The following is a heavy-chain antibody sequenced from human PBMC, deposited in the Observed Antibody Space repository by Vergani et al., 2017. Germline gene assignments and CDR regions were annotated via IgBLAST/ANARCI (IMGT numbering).Heavy chain of an antibody. Sequence: QVQLQESGPGLVKPSETLSLTFTVSGAAIKAFYWSWFRQPPGKGLEWIGYVYYTGSTTYNPSLKSRVTISVDTSNNQFSLRMTSLTAADTAIYYCARDRDLYCRSTTSCHNWFDPWGQGSLVTVSS. CDR2: VYYTGST. CDR1: GAAIKAFY. J-gene: IGHJ5*02. V-gene: IGHV4-59*01. CDR3: ARDRDLYCRSTTSCHNWFDP. D-gene: IGHD2/OR15-2a*01.